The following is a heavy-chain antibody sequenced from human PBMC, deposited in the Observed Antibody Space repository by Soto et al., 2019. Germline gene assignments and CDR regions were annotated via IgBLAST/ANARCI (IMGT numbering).Heavy chain of an antibody. D-gene: IGHD4-4*01. CDR1: GGSISSGGYY. Sequence: LSLTCTVSGGSISSGGYYWSWIRQHPGKGLEWIGYIYYSGSTYYNPSLKSRVTISVDTSKNQFSLKLSSVTAADTAVYYCARTHDYSNYVVDYWGQGTLVTVSS. CDR3: ARTHDYSNYVVDY. J-gene: IGHJ4*02. CDR2: IYYSGST. V-gene: IGHV4-31*03.